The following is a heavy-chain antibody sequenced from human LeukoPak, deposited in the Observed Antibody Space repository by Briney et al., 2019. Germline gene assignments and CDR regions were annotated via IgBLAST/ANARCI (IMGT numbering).Heavy chain of an antibody. Sequence: RTGGSLRLSCAASGFTFSDYYMSWIRQAPGKGLEWVSYISSSGSTIYYADSVKGRFTISRDNAKNSLYLQMNSLRAEDTAVYYCARGISSETIMITFGGVGHWGQGTLVTVSS. V-gene: IGHV3-11*01. CDR3: ARGISSETIMITFGGVGH. D-gene: IGHD3-16*01. CDR2: ISSSGSTI. CDR1: GFTFSDYY. J-gene: IGHJ4*02.